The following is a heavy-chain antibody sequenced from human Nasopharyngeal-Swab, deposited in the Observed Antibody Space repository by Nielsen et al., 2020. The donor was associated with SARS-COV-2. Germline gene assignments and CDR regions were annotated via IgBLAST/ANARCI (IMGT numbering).Heavy chain of an antibody. V-gene: IGHV6-1*01. D-gene: IGHD6-19*01. J-gene: IGHJ5*02. CDR1: GDSVSSNSAA. CDR2: TYYRSRWYN. CDR3: AKDAVAGPYNWFDP. Sequence: SETLSLTCAISGDSVSSNSAAWNWIRQSPSRGLEWLGRTYYRSRWYNDYAVSVKSRITINPDTSKSQFSLQLNSVTPEDTAVYYCAKDAVAGPYNWFDPWGQGTLVTVSS.